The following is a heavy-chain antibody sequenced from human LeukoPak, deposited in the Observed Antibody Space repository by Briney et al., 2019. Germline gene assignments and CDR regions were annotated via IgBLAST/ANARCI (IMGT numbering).Heavy chain of an antibody. Sequence: ASETLSLTCTVSGGSISSYYWSWIRQPARKGLEWIGRIYTSGSTNYNPSLKSRVTMSVDTSKNQFSLKLSSVTAADTAVYYCARDAGLWFGELSRFDPWGQGTLVTVSS. J-gene: IGHJ5*02. CDR3: ARDAGLWFGELSRFDP. CDR1: GGSISSYY. D-gene: IGHD3-10*01. CDR2: IYTSGST. V-gene: IGHV4-4*07.